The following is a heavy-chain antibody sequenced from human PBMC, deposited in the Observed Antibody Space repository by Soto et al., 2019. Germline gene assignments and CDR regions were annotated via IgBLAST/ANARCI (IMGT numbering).Heavy chain of an antibody. D-gene: IGHD5-12*01. J-gene: IGHJ4*02. V-gene: IGHV1-2*02. Sequence: QVQLVQSGAEVKKPGASVKVSCRTSGYTFTGYFIHWVRQAPGQGLEWMGWINPNSGGKNYAQRFQGRVTMTRDTSVTTACMEVYSLRSDDTAVYYCARANSGDDDEFDYWGQGTLVTVSS. CDR1: GYTFTGYF. CDR2: INPNSGGK. CDR3: ARANSGDDDEFDY.